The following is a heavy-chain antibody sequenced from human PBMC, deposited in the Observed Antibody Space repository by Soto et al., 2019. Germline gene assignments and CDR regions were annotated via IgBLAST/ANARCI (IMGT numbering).Heavy chain of an antibody. D-gene: IGHD3-22*01. CDR3: ARVGSQYYDSSGYYMGEFDY. Sequence: SETLSLTCAVYGGSFSGYYWSWIRQPPGKGLEWIGEINHSGSTNYNPSLKSRVTISVDTSKNQFSLKLSSVTAADTAVYYCARVGSQYYDSSGYYMGEFDYWGQGTLVTVSS. J-gene: IGHJ4*02. CDR2: INHSGST. V-gene: IGHV4-34*01. CDR1: GGSFSGYY.